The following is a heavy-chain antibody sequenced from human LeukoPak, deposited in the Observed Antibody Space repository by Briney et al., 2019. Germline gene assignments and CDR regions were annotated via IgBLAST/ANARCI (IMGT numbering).Heavy chain of an antibody. J-gene: IGHJ4*02. V-gene: IGHV1-69*05. D-gene: IGHD2-2*01. Sequence: AASVKVSCKASGGTFSSYAISWVRQAPGQGLEWMGGIIPIFGTANYAQKFQGRVTITTDESTSTAYMELSSLRSEDTAVYYCARGGTGPATAGTFDYWGQGTLVTVSS. CDR1: GGTFSSYA. CDR2: IIPIFGTA. CDR3: ARGGTGPATAGTFDY.